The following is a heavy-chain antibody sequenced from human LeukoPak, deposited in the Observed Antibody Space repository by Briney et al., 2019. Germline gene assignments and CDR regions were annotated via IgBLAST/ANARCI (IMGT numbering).Heavy chain of an antibody. D-gene: IGHD6-19*01. J-gene: IGHJ6*03. CDR2: IYYSGST. Sequence: SETLSLTCTVSGGSISSYYWSWIRRPPGKGLEWIGYIYYSGSTNYNPSLKSRVTISVDTSKNQFSLKLSSVTAADTAVYYCARVSKQWLAFYYYYYMDVWGKGTTVTVSS. CDR1: GGSISSYY. V-gene: IGHV4-59*01. CDR3: ARVSKQWLAFYYYYYMDV.